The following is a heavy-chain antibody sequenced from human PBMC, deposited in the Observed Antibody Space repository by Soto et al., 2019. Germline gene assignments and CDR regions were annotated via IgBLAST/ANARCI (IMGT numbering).Heavy chain of an antibody. CDR2: IYYSGST. CDR3: ARAKNMVRGVIPYFDY. CDR1: GGSISSYY. Sequence: SETLSLTCTVSGGSISSYYWSWIRQPPGKGLEWIGYIYYSGSTNYNPSPKSRVTISVDTSKNQFSLKLSSVTAADTAVYYCARAKNMVRGVIPYFDYWGQGTLVTVSS. V-gene: IGHV4-59*01. J-gene: IGHJ4*02. D-gene: IGHD3-10*01.